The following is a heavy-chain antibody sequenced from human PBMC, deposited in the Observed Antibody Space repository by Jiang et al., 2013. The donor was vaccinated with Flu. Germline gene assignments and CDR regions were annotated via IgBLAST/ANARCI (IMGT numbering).Heavy chain of an antibody. CDR1: GFDFNSAW. D-gene: IGHD1-14*01. J-gene: IGHJ4*02. V-gene: IGHV3-15*07. Sequence: SGGGLVKPGGSLRLSCAASGFDFNSAWMTWVRQAPGKGLEWVGRIKSKRGGGTTDFAAPVKGRFTISRDDSKNTVYLQMNSLKAEDTAVYYCTKVRDPTTWSLDYWGQGTLVIVSS. CDR2: IKSKRGGGTT. CDR3: TKVRDPTTWSLDY.